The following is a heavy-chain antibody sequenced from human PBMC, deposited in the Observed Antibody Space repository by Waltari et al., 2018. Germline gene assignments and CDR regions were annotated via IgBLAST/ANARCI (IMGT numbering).Heavy chain of an antibody. Sequence: QVQLQQWGAGLLKPSETLSLTCAVYGGSFSGYYWSWIRQPPGKGLEWIGEINHSGSTNSNPSLKSRVTISVDTSKNQFSLKLSSVTAADTAVYYCARAPLHLYSSGWYGASIQFDYWGQGTLVTVSS. CDR3: ARAPLHLYSSGWYGASIQFDY. J-gene: IGHJ4*02. D-gene: IGHD6-19*01. V-gene: IGHV4-34*01. CDR1: GGSFSGYY. CDR2: INHSGST.